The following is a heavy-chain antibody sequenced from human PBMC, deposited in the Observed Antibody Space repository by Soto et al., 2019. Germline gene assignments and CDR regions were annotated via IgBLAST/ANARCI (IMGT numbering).Heavy chain of an antibody. CDR1: GGSISSYY. CDR3: AGDEGYYYSGVDV. CDR2: TYPSGNT. Sequence: PSETLSLTCAVSGGSISSYYWSWIRQTAGKGLEWIGRTYPSGNTNYNPSLKSRVTMSIDTSKNQLSLKLRSVTAADTAVYFCAGDEGYYYSGVDVWGQGXAVTVSS. J-gene: IGHJ6*02. V-gene: IGHV4-4*07.